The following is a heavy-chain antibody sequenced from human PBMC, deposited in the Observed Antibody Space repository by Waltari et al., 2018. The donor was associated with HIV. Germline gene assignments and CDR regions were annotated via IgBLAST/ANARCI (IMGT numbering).Heavy chain of an antibody. CDR2: VIPMSGTT. J-gene: IGHJ4*02. D-gene: IGHD3-10*01. V-gene: IGHV1-69*08. CDR3: ASARETMGVDFDF. CDR1: GGSFTSYR. Sequence: QVQLVQSGAEVRTPGSSVKVSCKASGGSFTSYRINWVRQAPGQGLEWMGRVIPMSGTTNKAQKFQGRVTITADKSTTTSYMELTSLRTEDTAVYYCASARETMGVDFDFWGQGTLVTVSS.